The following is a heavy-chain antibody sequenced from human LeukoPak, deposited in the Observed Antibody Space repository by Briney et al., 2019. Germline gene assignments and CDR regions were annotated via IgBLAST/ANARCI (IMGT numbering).Heavy chain of an antibody. Sequence: PGRSLRLSCAASGFTFSSYAMHRVRQAPGKGLEWVAVISYDGSNKYYADSVKGRFTISRDNSKNTLYLQMNSLRAEDTAVYYCARGGIVATSFPQYYFDYWGQGTLVTVSS. D-gene: IGHD5-12*01. CDR1: GFTFSSYA. V-gene: IGHV3-30*01. CDR3: ARGGIVATSFPQYYFDY. J-gene: IGHJ4*02. CDR2: ISYDGSNK.